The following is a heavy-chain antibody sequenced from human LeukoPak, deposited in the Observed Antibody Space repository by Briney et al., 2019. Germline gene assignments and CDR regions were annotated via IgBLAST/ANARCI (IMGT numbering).Heavy chain of an antibody. V-gene: IGHV3-64*02. CDR2: ISSNGRSR. CDR1: GFTFSNYA. J-gene: IGHJ2*01. Sequence: GGSLRLSCIGSGFTFSNYAFHWVRQAPGKGLESVSAISSNGRSRYYADSVKGRFIISRDNSKDTLFLQMNSLRAEDTAVYYCARDYSSGWLFDLWGRGTLVTVSS. CDR3: ARDYSSGWLFDL. D-gene: IGHD6-19*01.